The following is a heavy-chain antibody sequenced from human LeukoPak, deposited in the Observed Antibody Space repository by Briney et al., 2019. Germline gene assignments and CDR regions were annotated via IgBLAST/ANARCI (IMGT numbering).Heavy chain of an antibody. CDR2: ISGSGGST. J-gene: IGHJ6*02. CDR3: ANGIAVAGLTEVHYYYGMDV. V-gene: IGHV3-23*01. CDR1: GFTFSSYA. Sequence: GGSLRLSCAASGFTFSSYAMSWVRQAPGKGLEWVSAISGSGGSTYYADSVKGRFTISRDNSKNTLYLQMNSLRAEDTAVYYCANGIAVAGLTEVHYYYGMDVWGQGTTVTVSS. D-gene: IGHD6-19*01.